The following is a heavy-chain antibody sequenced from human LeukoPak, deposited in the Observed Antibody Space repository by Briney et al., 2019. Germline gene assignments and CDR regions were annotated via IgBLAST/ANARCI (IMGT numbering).Heavy chain of an antibody. V-gene: IGHV3-23*01. Sequence: GGSLRLSCAASGFTFSRSAMTWVRQTPGKGLDWVSSISSSGNTYYADSVKGRFTISRDNSKNMLYLQMNSLRAEDTAVYYCAKISWDGRGTFYWGQGTLVTVSS. D-gene: IGHD2-15*01. CDR1: GFTFSRSA. CDR2: ISSSGNT. CDR3: AKISWDGRGTFY. J-gene: IGHJ4*02.